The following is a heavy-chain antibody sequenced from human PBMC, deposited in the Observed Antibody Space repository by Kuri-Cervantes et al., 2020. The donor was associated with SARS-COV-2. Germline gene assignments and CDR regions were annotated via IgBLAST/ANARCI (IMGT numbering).Heavy chain of an antibody. V-gene: IGHV3-49*04. D-gene: IGHD3-22*01. Sequence: GESLKISCAASGFTFSSYAMSWVRQAPGKGLEWVGFIRSKAYGGTTEYAASVKGRFTISRDDSKSIAYLQMNSLKTEDTAVYYCTRGLTLHYYDATRAFDIWGQGTMVTVSS. CDR1: GFTFSSYA. CDR2: IRSKAYGGTT. CDR3: TRGLTLHYYDATRAFDI. J-gene: IGHJ3*02.